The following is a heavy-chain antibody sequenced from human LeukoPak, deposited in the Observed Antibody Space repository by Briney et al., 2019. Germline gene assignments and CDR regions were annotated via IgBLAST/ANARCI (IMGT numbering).Heavy chain of an antibody. V-gene: IGHV4-34*01. CDR3: AGYYYYDSSGYLSSPPVFT. Sequence: PSETLSLTCAVYGGSFSGYYWSWIRQPPGKGLEWIGEINHSGSTNYNPSLKSRVTISVDTSKNQFSLKLSSVTAADTAVYYCAGYYYYDSSGYLSSPPVFTWGQGTLVTVSS. CDR1: GGSFSGYY. J-gene: IGHJ5*02. D-gene: IGHD3-22*01. CDR2: INHSGST.